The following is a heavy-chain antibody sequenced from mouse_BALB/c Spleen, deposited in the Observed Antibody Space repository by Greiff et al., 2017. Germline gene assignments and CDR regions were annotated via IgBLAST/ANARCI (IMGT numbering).Heavy chain of an antibody. CDR1: GYAFTNYL. D-gene: IGHD2-1*01. CDR2: INPGSGGT. J-gene: IGHJ2*01. Sequence: QVQLQQSGAELVRPGTSVKVSCKASGYAFTNYLIEWVKQRPGQGLEWIGVINPGSGGTNYNEKFKGKATLTADKSSSTAYMQLSSLTSDDSAVYFCARWGNYFFDYGGQGTTLTVSS. V-gene: IGHV1-54*01. CDR3: ARWGNYFFDY.